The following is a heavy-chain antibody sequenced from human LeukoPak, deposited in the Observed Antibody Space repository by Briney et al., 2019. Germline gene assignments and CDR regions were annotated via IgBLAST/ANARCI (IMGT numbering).Heavy chain of an antibody. J-gene: IGHJ3*02. V-gene: IGHV3-30*02. CDR2: IRYDESVK. CDR1: GFTFSSYG. Sequence: GGSLRLSCAASGFTFSSYGMHWVRQSPGKGPEWVAFIRYDESVKSYANSVKGRFTGSRDNSKNTLFLQMNNLRAEDTAVYYCARDLPGGAKAFNIWGLGTMVIVSS. D-gene: IGHD3-16*01. CDR3: ARDLPGGAKAFNI.